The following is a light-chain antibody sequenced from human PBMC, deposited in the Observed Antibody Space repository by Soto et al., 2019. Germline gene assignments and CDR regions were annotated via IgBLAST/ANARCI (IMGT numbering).Light chain of an antibody. J-gene: IGKJ4*01. V-gene: IGKV1-5*03. Sequence: DIQMTQSPSTLSASVGDRVTITCRASQSISSWLAWYQQKPGKAPKLLIYKASSLESGVPSRFSGSGSGTEFTLTISSLQPDDFAVYYCRQYGRSLGFAVGGGTKVDIK. CDR3: RQYGRSLGFA. CDR1: QSISSW. CDR2: KAS.